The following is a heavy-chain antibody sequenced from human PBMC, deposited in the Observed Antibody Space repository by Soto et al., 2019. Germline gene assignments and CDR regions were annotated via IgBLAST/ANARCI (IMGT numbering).Heavy chain of an antibody. CDR2: ISEDGGNK. D-gene: IGHD6-19*01. J-gene: IGHJ4*02. CDR1: GLTFSSYA. V-gene: IGHV3-30-3*01. CDR3: ARRLTSTVSALGY. Sequence: QVHLVESGGGVVQPGKSLRLSCTASGLTFSSYAVHWVRQAPGKGLEWVSVISEDGGNKYFAESVRGRFLISRDNSKNTVYLQMNSLRHEDTAVYFCARRLTSTVSALGYWGQGTLVTVSS.